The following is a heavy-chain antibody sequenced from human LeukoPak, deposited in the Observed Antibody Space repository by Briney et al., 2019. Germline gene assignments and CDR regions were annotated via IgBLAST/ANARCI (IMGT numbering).Heavy chain of an antibody. V-gene: IGHV1-18*01. Sequence: ASVKVSCKASGYTFTSYGISWVRQAPGQGLEWMGWISAYSGNTNYAQKLQGRVTMTTDTSTSTAYMELRGLRSDDTAVYYCAKANYDILTGYFEAFDYWGQGTLVTVSS. D-gene: IGHD3-9*01. CDR1: GYTFTSYG. J-gene: IGHJ4*02. CDR3: AKANYDILTGYFEAFDY. CDR2: ISAYSGNT.